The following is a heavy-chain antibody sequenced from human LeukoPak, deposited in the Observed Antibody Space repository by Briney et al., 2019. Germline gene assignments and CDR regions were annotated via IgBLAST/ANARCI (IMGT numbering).Heavy chain of an antibody. CDR3: ARGGNSCSWFSEYFQH. CDR2: ISYDGSNK. CDR1: GFTFSSYA. V-gene: IGHV3-30-3*01. J-gene: IGHJ1*01. Sequence: GGSLRLSCAASGFTFSSYAMHWVRQAPGKGLEWVAVISYDGSNKYYADSVKGRFTISRDNSKNTLYLQMNSLRAEDTAVYYCARGGNSCSWFSEYFQHWGQGTLVTVSS. D-gene: IGHD6-13*01.